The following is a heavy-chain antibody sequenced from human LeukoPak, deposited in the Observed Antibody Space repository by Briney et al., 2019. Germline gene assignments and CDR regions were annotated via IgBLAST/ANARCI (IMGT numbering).Heavy chain of an antibody. CDR2: INWNGGSA. Sequence: PGGSLRLSCAASGFTFDDYGMSWVRQAPGKGLEWVSGINWNGGSAGYADSVKGRFTISRDNAKNSLYLQMNSLRAEDTALYYCARGPARGSWPGAADYWGQGTLVTVSS. J-gene: IGHJ4*02. CDR1: GFTFDDYG. CDR3: ARGPARGSWPGAADY. V-gene: IGHV3-20*04. D-gene: IGHD7-27*01.